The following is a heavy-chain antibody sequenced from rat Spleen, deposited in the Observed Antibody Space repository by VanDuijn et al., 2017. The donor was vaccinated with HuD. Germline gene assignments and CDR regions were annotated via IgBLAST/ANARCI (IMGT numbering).Heavy chain of an antibody. V-gene: IGHV5-7*01. J-gene: IGHJ2*01. CDR3: ARLALYYYSGRYFDY. Sequence: EVQLVESGGGLVQPGRSLKLSCAASGFTFSDYNMAWVRQAPKKGLEWVATISYDGSSTYYRDSVKGRFNISRDNAKSTLYLQMDSLRSEDTATYYCARLALYYYSGRYFDYWGQGVMVTVSS. CDR2: ISYDGSST. CDR1: GFTFSDYN. D-gene: IGHD1-1*01.